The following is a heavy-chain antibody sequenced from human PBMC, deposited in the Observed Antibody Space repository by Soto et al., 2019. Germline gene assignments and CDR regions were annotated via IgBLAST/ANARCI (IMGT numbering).Heavy chain of an antibody. CDR1: GFTFSSYA. Sequence: PGGSLRLSCAASGFTFSSYAMSWVRQAPGKGLEWVSAISGSGGSTYYADSVKGRFTISRDNSKNTLYLQMNSIRAEDTAAYYWAKDIGGIAVAGDYYFDNWGQGPLVTVS. CDR3: AKDIGGIAVAGDYYFDN. V-gene: IGHV3-23*01. CDR2: ISGSGGST. J-gene: IGHJ4*02. D-gene: IGHD6-19*01.